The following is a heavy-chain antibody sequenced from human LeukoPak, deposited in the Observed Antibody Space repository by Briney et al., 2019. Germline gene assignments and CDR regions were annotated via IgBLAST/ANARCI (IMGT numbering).Heavy chain of an antibody. V-gene: IGHV4-34*01. D-gene: IGHD3-3*01. CDR3: ARDGIAVFGVITGNYYYMDV. CDR1: GGSFSDYS. J-gene: IGHJ6*03. CDR2: VSHGGTT. Sequence: SETLSLTCTVYGGSFSDYSWSWIRQPPGKGLEWIGEVSHGGTTNYNPSLESRVTISIDTSNSQFSLNLKSVIAADSGVYYCARDGIAVFGVITGNYYYMDVWGKGTTVTVSS.